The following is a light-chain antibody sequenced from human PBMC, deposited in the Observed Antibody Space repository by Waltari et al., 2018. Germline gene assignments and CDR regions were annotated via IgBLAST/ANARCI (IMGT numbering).Light chain of an antibody. Sequence: DIQMTQSPSTLSASVGDRITITCRASHSITIWLAWYQQKPGEAPKLLIFRASSLESGVPSRFSGSGSGTEFTLTISNLQPDDFATYYCQQYNTYPWTFGQGTKVEIK. CDR3: QQYNTYPWT. V-gene: IGKV1-5*03. CDR1: HSITIW. CDR2: RAS. J-gene: IGKJ1*01.